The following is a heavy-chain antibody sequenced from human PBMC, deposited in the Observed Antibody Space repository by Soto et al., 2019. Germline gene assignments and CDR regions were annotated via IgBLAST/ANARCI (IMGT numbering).Heavy chain of an antibody. CDR3: AINPYYYDTSGYYY. CDR1: GFTFSSYS. J-gene: IGHJ4*02. CDR2: ISSSSSFI. V-gene: IGHV3-21*01. D-gene: IGHD3-22*01. Sequence: EVPLVESGGGLVKPGGSLRLSCAASGFTFSSYSMNWVRQAPGKGLEWVSSISSSSSFIYYADSLKGRFTISRDNAKKSLYLQMTSLRAEDTAVYYCAINPYYYDTSGYYYWGQGTLVTVSS.